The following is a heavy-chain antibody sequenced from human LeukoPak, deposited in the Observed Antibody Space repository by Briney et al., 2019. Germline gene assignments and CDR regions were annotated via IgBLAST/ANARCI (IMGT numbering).Heavy chain of an antibody. CDR2: IYYSGST. J-gene: IGHJ3*02. Sequence: PSETLSLTCTVSGGSISSSSYYWGWIRQPPGKGLEWIGSIYYSGSTYYNPSLKSRVTISVDTSKNQFSLKLSSVTAADTAVYYCASEMRDDGTVVAAFDIWGQGTMVTVSS. CDR3: ASEMRDDGTVVAAFDI. CDR1: GGSISSSSYY. V-gene: IGHV4-39*07. D-gene: IGHD3-10*01.